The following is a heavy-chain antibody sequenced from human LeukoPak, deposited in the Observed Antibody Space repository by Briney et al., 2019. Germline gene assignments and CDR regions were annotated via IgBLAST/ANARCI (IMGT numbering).Heavy chain of an antibody. D-gene: IGHD3-10*01. CDR2: ISGSGGST. V-gene: IGHV3-23*01. Sequence: PGGSLRLSCAASGFTFSSYAMSWVRQAPGKGLEWVSAISGSGGSTYYADSVKGRFTISRDNSKNTPYLQMNSLRAEDTAVYYCAKGRMVRGVIGWFDPWGQGTLVTVSS. CDR3: AKGRMVRGVIGWFDP. J-gene: IGHJ5*02. CDR1: GFTFSSYA.